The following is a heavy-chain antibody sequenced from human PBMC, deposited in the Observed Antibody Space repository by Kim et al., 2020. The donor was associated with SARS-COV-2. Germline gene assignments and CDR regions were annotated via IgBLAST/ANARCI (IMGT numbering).Heavy chain of an antibody. CDR3: AKDITYRGGYCSGGICYSGSASDY. J-gene: IGHJ4*02. CDR2: ITWNTGSI. CDR1: GFSFGDYA. V-gene: IGHV3-9*01. D-gene: IGHD2-15*01. Sequence: GGSLRLSCAASGFSFGDYAMNWVRQAPGKGLEWVSSITWNTGSIGYADSVKGRFSISRDNAKNSLYLQMNSLRAEDTALYYCAKDITYRGGYCSGGICYSGSASDYWGQGTLVTVSS.